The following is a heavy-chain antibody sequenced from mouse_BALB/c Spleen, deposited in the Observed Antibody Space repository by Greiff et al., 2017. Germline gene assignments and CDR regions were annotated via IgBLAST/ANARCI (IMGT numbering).Heavy chain of an antibody. Sequence: QVQLQQSGAELVRPGVSVKISCKGSGYTFTDYAMHWVKQSHAKSLEWIGVISTYYGDASYNQKFKGKATMTVDKSSSTAYMELARLTSEDSAIYYCARGEANWDVVYWGQGTTLTVSS. V-gene: IGHV1S137*01. J-gene: IGHJ2*01. D-gene: IGHD4-1*01. CDR3: ARGEANWDVVY. CDR2: ISTYYGDA. CDR1: GYTFTDYA.